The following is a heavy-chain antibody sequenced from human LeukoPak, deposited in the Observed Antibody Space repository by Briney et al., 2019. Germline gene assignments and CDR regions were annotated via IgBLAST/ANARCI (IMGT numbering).Heavy chain of an antibody. D-gene: IGHD3-22*01. V-gene: IGHV3-73*01. CDR1: GFTFSNAW. J-gene: IGHJ4*02. Sequence: GGSLRLSCAASGFTFSNAWMSWVRQAPGKGLEWVGRIRSKANSYATAYAASVKGRFTISRDDSKNTAYLQMNSLKTEDTAVYYCTRQAPGPYYYDSSGYPDYWGQGTLVTVSS. CDR3: TRQAPGPYYYDSSGYPDY. CDR2: IRSKANSYAT.